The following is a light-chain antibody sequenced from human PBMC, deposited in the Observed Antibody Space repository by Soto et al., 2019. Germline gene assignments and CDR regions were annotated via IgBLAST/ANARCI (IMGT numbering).Light chain of an antibody. Sequence: EIVLTQSPATLSLSPGERATLSCRASQSVSSYLAWYQQKPGQAPSLLIFDASNMATGIPARFSGSGSGTDFTLTISSLEPEDFAVYYCQQPYTFGQGTKLEIK. V-gene: IGKV3-11*01. CDR2: DAS. CDR3: QQPYT. CDR1: QSVSSY. J-gene: IGKJ2*01.